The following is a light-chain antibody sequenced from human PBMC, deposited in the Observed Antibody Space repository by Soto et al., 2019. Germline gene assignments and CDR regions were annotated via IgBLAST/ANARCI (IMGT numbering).Light chain of an antibody. CDR3: SSYAGSNKWG. CDR2: EVN. J-gene: IGLJ1*01. Sequence: QSALTQPPSASGSPGQSVTISCAGTSSDVGGYNYVSWYQQYPGKAPKLMIYEVNKRPSGVPDRFSGSKSGNTASLTVSGLQAEDEADYYCSSYAGSNKWGFGTGTKLTVL. CDR1: SSDVGGYNY. V-gene: IGLV2-8*01.